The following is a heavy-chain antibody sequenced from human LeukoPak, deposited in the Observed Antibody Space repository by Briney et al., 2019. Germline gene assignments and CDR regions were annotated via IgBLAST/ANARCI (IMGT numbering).Heavy chain of an antibody. Sequence: GGSLRLSCAASGFTFSSYGMHWVRQAPGKGLEWVAVIWYDGSNKYYADSVKGRFTISRDNSKNTLYLQMNSLRAEDTAVYYCARDFWSQAAAYEIMDVWGKGTTVTVSS. CDR2: IWYDGSNK. J-gene: IGHJ6*03. CDR1: GFTFSSYG. CDR3: ARDFWSQAAAYEIMDV. V-gene: IGHV3-33*01. D-gene: IGHD2-21*01.